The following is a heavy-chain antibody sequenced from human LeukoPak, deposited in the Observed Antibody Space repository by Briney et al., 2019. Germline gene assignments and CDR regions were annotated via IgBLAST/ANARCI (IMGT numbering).Heavy chain of an antibody. CDR3: ARGRRGEFDY. CDR2: INHSGST. D-gene: IGHD3-16*01. CDR1: GGSFSGYY. J-gene: IGHJ4*02. Sequence: PSETLSLTCAVYGGSFSGYYWSWIRQPPGKGLEWIGEINHSGSTNYNPSLKSRVTISVDTSKNQFSLKLSSVTAADTAVYYCARGRRGEFDYWGQGTLVTVSS. V-gene: IGHV4-34*01.